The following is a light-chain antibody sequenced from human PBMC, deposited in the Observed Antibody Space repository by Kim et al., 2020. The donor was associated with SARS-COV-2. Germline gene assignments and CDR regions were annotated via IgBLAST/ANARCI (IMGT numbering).Light chain of an antibody. CDR3: QQYNSYPIT. CDR1: QGINNY. Sequence: DIQMTQSPSSLSASVGDRVTITCRASQGINNYLAWSQQKPGKAPKSLIYGAFSLQSGVPSKFSGSGSGTDFTLTISSLQAEDSATYFCQQYNSYPITFGQGTRLEIK. V-gene: IGKV1-16*02. CDR2: GAF. J-gene: IGKJ5*01.